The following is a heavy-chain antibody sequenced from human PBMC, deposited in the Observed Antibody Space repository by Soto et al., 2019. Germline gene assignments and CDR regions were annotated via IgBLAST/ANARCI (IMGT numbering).Heavy chain of an antibody. D-gene: IGHD4-17*01. CDR2: ISHSGIT. V-gene: IGHV4-59*08. J-gene: IGHJ4*02. CDR1: GGSINSNF. Sequence: SETLSLTCSVSGGSINSNFWSWIRQSPGKGLEWIGYISHSGITNYNPSLKSRVAISVDRSKNQFSLAVNSVTAADTAVYYCARQKVSRFYGEVGFFDYWGLGTLVTVSS. CDR3: ARQKVSRFYGEVGFFDY.